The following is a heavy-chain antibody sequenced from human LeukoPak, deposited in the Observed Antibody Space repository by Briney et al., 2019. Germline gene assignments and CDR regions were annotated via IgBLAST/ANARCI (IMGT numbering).Heavy chain of an antibody. J-gene: IGHJ5*02. CDR1: GFTFSSYA. V-gene: IGHV3-23*01. CDR3: AKGGRVYSGSKWFDP. Sequence: GGSLRLSCAASGFTFSSYAMSWVRQAPGKGLEWVSAISGSGGSTYYADSVKGRFTISRDNSKNTLYLQMNSLRAEDTAVYYCAKGGRVYSGSKWFDPWGQGTLVTVSS. D-gene: IGHD1-26*01. CDR2: ISGSGGST.